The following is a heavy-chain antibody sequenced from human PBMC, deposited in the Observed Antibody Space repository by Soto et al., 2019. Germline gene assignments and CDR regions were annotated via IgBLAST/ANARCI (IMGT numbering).Heavy chain of an antibody. CDR3: ARTRSVTMVRGSSEENWFDP. CDR2: ISSNSDVI. V-gene: IGHV3-21*01. J-gene: IGHJ5*02. D-gene: IGHD3-10*01. CDR1: GFSFSTYG. Sequence: EVQLVESGGGLVKPGGSLRPSCAASGFSFSTYGMSWVRQAPGKGLEWVSSISSNSDVIYYADSLKGRFTISRDNAKYSLCLQMNSLRAKDTAVYYCARTRSVTMVRGSSEENWFDPWGQGTLGTVSS.